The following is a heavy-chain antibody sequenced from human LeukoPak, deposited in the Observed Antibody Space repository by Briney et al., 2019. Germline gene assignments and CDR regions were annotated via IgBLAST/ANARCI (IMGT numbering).Heavy chain of an antibody. CDR1: GFTFSNAW. V-gene: IGHV3-15*01. J-gene: IGHJ4*02. D-gene: IGHD6-6*01. Sequence: GGSPRLSCAASGFTFSNAWMSWVRQAPGKGLEWVGRTKSNADGGTIDYAAPVKGRFTISRDDSKNTLYLQMNSLKTEDTAVYYCTTDLGITARPLFDFWGQGTLVTVSS. CDR2: TKSNADGGTI. CDR3: TTDLGITARPLFDF.